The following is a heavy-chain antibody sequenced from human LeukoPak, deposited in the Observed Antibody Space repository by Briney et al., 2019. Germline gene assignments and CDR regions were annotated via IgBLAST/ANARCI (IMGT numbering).Heavy chain of an antibody. Sequence: GASVKVSCKASGYTFTGYYMHWVRQAPGQGLEWMGWINPNSGGTNYALKFQGRVTMTRDTSISTAYMELSRLRSDDTAVYYCARSSSGGATTAFDYWGQGTLVTVSS. CDR2: INPNSGGT. V-gene: IGHV1-2*02. J-gene: IGHJ4*02. CDR1: GYTFTGYY. D-gene: IGHD1-1*01. CDR3: ARSSSGGATTAFDY.